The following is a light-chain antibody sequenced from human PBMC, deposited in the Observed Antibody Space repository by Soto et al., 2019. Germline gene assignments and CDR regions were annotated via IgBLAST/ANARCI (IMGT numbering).Light chain of an antibody. Sequence: EIVLTQSPGTLSLSPGERATLSCRASQSVSSAYLAWYQHKPGQPPTLLIYAASSRVTGIPDRFSGSGSGTDFTLTISSLEPEDFAVYYCQQYGSSSTWTFGQGTKVEFK. V-gene: IGKV3-20*01. CDR2: AAS. J-gene: IGKJ1*01. CDR3: QQYGSSSTWT. CDR1: QSVSSAY.